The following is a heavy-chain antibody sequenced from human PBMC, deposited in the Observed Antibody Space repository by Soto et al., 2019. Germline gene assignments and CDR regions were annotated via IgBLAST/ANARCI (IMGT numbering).Heavy chain of an antibody. CDR1: GYTFTGYY. V-gene: IGHV1-2*04. J-gene: IGHJ4*02. D-gene: IGHD6-13*01. CDR2: INPNSGGT. Sequence: ASVKVSCKASGYTFTGYYMHWVRQAPGQGLEWMGWINPNSGGTNYAQKFQGWVTMTRDTSISTAYMELSRLRSDDTAVYYCARAEFGSSWPNFDYWGQGTLVTVSS. CDR3: ARAEFGSSWPNFDY.